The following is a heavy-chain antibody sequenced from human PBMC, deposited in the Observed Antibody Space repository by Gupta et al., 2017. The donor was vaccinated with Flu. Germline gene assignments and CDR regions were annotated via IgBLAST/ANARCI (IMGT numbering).Heavy chain of an antibody. CDR1: GGSVYSSNC. V-gene: IGHV4-4*02. J-gene: IGHJ5*02. CDR3: VRVAYRRDWIDP. Sequence: QVQLQESGPGLVKLSGNLSLTCAVSGGSVYSSNCCTWFRQPPGRGLEWIGESYHSGPTNYNASLKSRVTISMDTSKNQFSLSLHSVTAADTAVYYCVRVAYRRDWIDPWGQGTLVTVSS. CDR2: SYHSGPT.